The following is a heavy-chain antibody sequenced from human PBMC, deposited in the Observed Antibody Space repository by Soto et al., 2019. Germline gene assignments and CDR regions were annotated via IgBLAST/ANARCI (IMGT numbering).Heavy chain of an antibody. CDR3: AHSLSRRYGDYGVLDY. Sequence: QITLRESGPTLVKPTQTLTLTCTFSGFSISTSGVGVAWIRQPPGKALQWLVLIYWDDETRYIPPLKNRLTITKDTSKTQVVITMTNMDPVDTATYYCAHSLSRRYGDYGVLDYWGQGILVTVSS. CDR2: IYWDDET. CDR1: GFSISTSGVG. D-gene: IGHD4-17*01. J-gene: IGHJ4*02. V-gene: IGHV2-5*02.